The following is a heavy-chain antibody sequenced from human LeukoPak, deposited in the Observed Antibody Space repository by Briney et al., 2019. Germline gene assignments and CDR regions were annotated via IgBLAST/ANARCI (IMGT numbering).Heavy chain of an antibody. V-gene: IGHV1-18*01. CDR1: GGTFSSYA. CDR2: ISVYGGNT. Sequence: ASVKVSCKASGGTFSSYAISWVRQAPGQGLEWMGWISVYGGNTNYAQTVQGRVTMTTDTSTSTAYMELRSLRSDDTAGYYCARGGRRDGYVIGAFDIWGQGTMVTVSS. D-gene: IGHD5-24*01. CDR3: ARGGRRDGYVIGAFDI. J-gene: IGHJ3*02.